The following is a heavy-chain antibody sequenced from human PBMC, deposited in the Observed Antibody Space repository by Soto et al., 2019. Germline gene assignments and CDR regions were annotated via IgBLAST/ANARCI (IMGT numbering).Heavy chain of an antibody. V-gene: IGHV1-18*01. CDR2: ISAYNGNT. D-gene: IGHD3-3*01. CDR3: ARAPYYDFWSGYYTEMYNWFDP. J-gene: IGHJ5*02. Sequence: ASVKVSCKASGYTLTSYGISWVRQAPGQGLEWMGWISAYNGNTNYAQKLQGRVTMTTGTSTSTAYMELRSLRSDDTAVYYCARAPYYDFWSGYYTEMYNWFDPWGQGTLVTVSS. CDR1: GYTLTSYG.